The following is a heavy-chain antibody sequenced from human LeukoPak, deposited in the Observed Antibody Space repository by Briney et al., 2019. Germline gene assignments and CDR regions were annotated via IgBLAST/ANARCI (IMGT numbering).Heavy chain of an antibody. V-gene: IGHV5-51*01. CDR1: GYSLTSYW. CDR2: IHPGDSDT. CDR3: ASLFGDYGDYAVRY. J-gene: IGHJ4*02. D-gene: IGHD4-17*01. Sequence: GEPLKISCKGSGYSLTSYWIGWVRQMPGKGLEWMGIIHPGDSDTRYSPSFQGQVTISADKSISTAYLQWSSLKASDTAMYYCASLFGDYGDYAVRYWGQGTLVTVSS.